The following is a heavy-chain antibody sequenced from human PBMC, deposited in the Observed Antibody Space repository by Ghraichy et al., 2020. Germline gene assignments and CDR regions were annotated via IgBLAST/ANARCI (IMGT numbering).Heavy chain of an antibody. J-gene: IGHJ5*02. CDR1: GFTFNTYT. V-gene: IGHV3-21*01. D-gene: IGHD3-16*01. CDR2: ITSGSSHI. Sequence: LSLTCAASGFTFNTYTMHWVRQAPGKGLKWVSSITSGSSHIHYADPVKGRFTISRDNAKNSLYLQMNSLRAEDTAVYYCARDQGDLDPWGQGTLVTVSS. CDR3: ARDQGDLDP.